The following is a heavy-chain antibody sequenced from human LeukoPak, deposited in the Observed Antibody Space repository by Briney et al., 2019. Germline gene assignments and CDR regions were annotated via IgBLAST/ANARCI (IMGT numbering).Heavy chain of an antibody. V-gene: IGHV3-9*01. Sequence: GRSLRLSCAASGFIFDDYAMHWVRQAPGKGLEWVSGISWNSGGIGYADSVKGRFTISRDNAKNSLFLQMNSLRAEDTAVYYCARDSSTYAGPPDYWGQGTLVTVSS. D-gene: IGHD2-2*01. CDR3: ARDSSTYAGPPDY. CDR1: GFIFDDYA. J-gene: IGHJ4*02. CDR2: ISWNSGGI.